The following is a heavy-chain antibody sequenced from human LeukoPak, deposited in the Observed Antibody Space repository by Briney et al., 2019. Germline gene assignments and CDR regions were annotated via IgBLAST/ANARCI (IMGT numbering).Heavy chain of an antibody. CDR1: GFTFSSYA. J-gene: IGHJ5*02. Sequence: GGSLRLSCAASGFTFSSYAMSWVRQAPGKGLEWVSAISGSGGSTYYADSVKGRFTISRDNSKNTLYLQMNSLRAEDTAVYYCARGMVRGVIITNWFDPWGQGTLVTVSS. CDR3: ARGMVRGVIITNWFDP. CDR2: ISGSGGST. D-gene: IGHD3-10*01. V-gene: IGHV3-23*01.